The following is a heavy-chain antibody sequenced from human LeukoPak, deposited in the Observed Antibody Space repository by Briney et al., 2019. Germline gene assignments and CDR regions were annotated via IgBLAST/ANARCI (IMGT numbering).Heavy chain of an antibody. Sequence: GGSLRLSCAASGFTFSSYWMSWVRQAPGKGLEWVAHIKQDGSEKYYVDSVKGRFTISRDNAKNSLYLQMNSLRAEDTAVYYCARDRASRDPTLSRYFDLWGRGTLVTVSS. CDR3: ARDRASRDPTLSRYFDL. J-gene: IGHJ2*01. D-gene: IGHD3-16*01. CDR1: GFTFSSYW. CDR2: IKQDGSEK. V-gene: IGHV3-7*01.